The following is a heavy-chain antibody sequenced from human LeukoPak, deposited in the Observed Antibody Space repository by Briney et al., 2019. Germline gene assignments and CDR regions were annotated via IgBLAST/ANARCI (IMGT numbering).Heavy chain of an antibody. Sequence: GGSLRLSCAASGFTFSSYAMSWVRQAPGKGLEWVSYISSSGSTIYYADSVKGRFTISRDNAKNSLYLQMNSLRAEDTAVYYCAKGSTSCYTACNYYYYMDVWGKGTTVTVSS. J-gene: IGHJ6*03. CDR2: ISSSGSTI. D-gene: IGHD2-2*02. V-gene: IGHV3-48*04. CDR3: AKGSTSCYTACNYYYYMDV. CDR1: GFTFSSYA.